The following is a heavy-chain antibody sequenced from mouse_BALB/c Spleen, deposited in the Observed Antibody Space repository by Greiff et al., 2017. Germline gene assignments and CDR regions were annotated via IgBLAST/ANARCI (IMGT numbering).Heavy chain of an antibody. Sequence: VQLQESGPGLVAPSQSLSITCTVSGFSLTGYGVNWVRQPPGKGLEWLGMIWGDGSTDYNSALKSRLSISKDNSKSQVFLKMNSLQTDDTARYYCARNDDGYPTYYAMDYWGQGTSVTVSS. J-gene: IGHJ4*01. CDR2: IWGDGST. CDR1: GFSLTGYG. CDR3: ARNDDGYPTYYAMDY. V-gene: IGHV2-6-7*01. D-gene: IGHD2-3*01.